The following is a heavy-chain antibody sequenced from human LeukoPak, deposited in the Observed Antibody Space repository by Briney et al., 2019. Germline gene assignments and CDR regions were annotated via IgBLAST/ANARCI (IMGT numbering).Heavy chain of an antibody. CDR3: ATPSLFYAFDI. Sequence: ASVKVSCKASGYTFSRHGISWVRQAPGQGLEWMGWISAHNGHTNYAQNLQGRVTMTTDTSTGTAYMELRSLRSDDTAVYYCATPSLFYAFDIWGQGTMVTVSS. J-gene: IGHJ3*02. CDR1: GYTFSRHG. CDR2: ISAHNGHT. V-gene: IGHV1-18*01.